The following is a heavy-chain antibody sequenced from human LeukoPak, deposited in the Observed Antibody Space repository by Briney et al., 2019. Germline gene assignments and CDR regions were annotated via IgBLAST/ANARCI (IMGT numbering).Heavy chain of an antibody. Sequence: GGSLRLSCAASGFTFSGYAMSWVRQAPGKGLEWVAIISNDGSRKYYAHSVKGRFTISRDSSKNTLYLQTNSLRAEDTAVYYCAKDGYSSGWYLGDSWGQGTLVTVSS. CDR2: ISNDGSRK. CDR1: GFTFSGYA. V-gene: IGHV3-23*03. J-gene: IGHJ4*02. D-gene: IGHD6-19*01. CDR3: AKDGYSSGWYLGDS.